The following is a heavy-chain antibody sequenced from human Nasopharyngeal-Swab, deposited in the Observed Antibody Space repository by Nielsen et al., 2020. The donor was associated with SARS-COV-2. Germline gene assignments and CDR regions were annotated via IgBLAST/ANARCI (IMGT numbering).Heavy chain of an antibody. J-gene: IGHJ4*02. Sequence: WVRQAPGQGLEWMGRINPNSGGTNYAQKFQGRVTMTRDTSISTAYMELSRLRSDDTAVYYCATTQYYYDSSGYYSFDYWGQGTLVTVSS. V-gene: IGHV1-2*06. CDR2: INPNSGGT. D-gene: IGHD3-22*01. CDR3: ATTQYYYDSSGYYSFDY.